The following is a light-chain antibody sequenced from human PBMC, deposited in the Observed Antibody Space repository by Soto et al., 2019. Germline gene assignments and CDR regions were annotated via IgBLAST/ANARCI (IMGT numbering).Light chain of an antibody. J-gene: IGKJ5*01. CDR2: TAS. CDR1: QGIGNY. CDR3: QQYNSAPIT. Sequence: DMQMTQSPSSLSASVGDRVTITCRASQGIGNYLAWFQQKPGKVPKLLIYTASTLQSGVPSRFSGSGSGTDFTLTISSLQPEDVATYYCQQYNSAPITFGQGTRLDIK. V-gene: IGKV1-27*01.